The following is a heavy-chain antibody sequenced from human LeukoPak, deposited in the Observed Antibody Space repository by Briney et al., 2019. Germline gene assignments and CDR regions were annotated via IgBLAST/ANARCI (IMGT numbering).Heavy chain of an antibody. CDR3: ATGHSYGYDS. J-gene: IGHJ4*02. V-gene: IGHV3-74*01. D-gene: IGHD5-18*01. CDR2: INSDGSST. CDR1: GFTFSSYW. Sequence: GGSLRLSCAASGFTFSSYWMHWVRQAPGKGLVWVSRINSDGSSTNYADSVKGRFTISRDNAKNTLYLQMNSLRADDSGVYYCATGHSYGYDSWGQGVLVTASS.